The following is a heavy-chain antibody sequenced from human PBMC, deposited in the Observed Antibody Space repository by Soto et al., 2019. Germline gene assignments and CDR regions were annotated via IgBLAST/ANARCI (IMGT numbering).Heavy chain of an antibody. CDR1: GYTLTELS. D-gene: IGHD3-3*01. CDR2: FDPEDGEA. CDR3: ATTPILGEWLLSPPKISNFDY. V-gene: IGHV1-24*01. Sequence: ASVMVSCKVSGYTLTELSMHWVRQAPGKGLEWMGGFDPEDGEAIYAQKFQGRVTMTEDTSTDTAYMELSSLRSEDTAVYYCATTPILGEWLLSPPKISNFDYWGQGTLVTVSS. J-gene: IGHJ4*02.